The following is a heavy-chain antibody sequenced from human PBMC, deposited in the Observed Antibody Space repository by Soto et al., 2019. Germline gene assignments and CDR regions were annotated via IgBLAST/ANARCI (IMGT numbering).Heavy chain of an antibody. V-gene: IGHV4-34*01. CDR1: GGFLSESY. Sequence: SETLSLTCAVYGGFLSESYWTWIRQPPGKGLEWIGEINHVGGTNYNPPLKSRVTMSVDTSQNQFSLRLISVTAADTAMYFCVRIRYQLPSSVLWLDPWGQGTPVTVSS. J-gene: IGHJ5*02. CDR3: VRIRYQLPSSVLWLDP. CDR2: INHVGGT. D-gene: IGHD3-16*01.